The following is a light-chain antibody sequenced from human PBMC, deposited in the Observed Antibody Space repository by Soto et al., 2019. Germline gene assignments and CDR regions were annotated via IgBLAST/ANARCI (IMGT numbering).Light chain of an antibody. CDR2: AAS. J-gene: IGKJ1*01. V-gene: IGKV1-8*01. CDR1: QGISSY. CDR3: QQYYSYPRT. Sequence: AILVTQSPSPFSASPGDRVTITCLASQGISSYLAWYQQKPGKAPKLLIYAASALKSGVPSRFSGSGSGTEFTLTTSCLQSEDFATYYCQQYYSYPRTFAQRIKV.